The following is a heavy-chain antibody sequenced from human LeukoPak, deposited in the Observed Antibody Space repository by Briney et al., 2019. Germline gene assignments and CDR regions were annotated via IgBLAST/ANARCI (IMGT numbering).Heavy chain of an antibody. CDR2: INHSGST. CDR1: GGSFSGYY. CDR3: AKHQSDPTTVVTPAYFQH. V-gene: IGHV4-34*01. Sequence: SETLSLTCAVYGGSFSGYYWSWIRQPPGKGLEWIGEINHSGSTNYNPSLKSRVTISVDTSKNQFPLKLSSVTAADTAVYYCAKHQSDPTTVVTPAYFQHWGQGTLVTVSS. D-gene: IGHD4-23*01. J-gene: IGHJ1*01.